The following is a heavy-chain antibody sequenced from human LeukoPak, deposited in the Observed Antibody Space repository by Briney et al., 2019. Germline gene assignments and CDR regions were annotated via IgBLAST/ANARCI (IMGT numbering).Heavy chain of an antibody. J-gene: IGHJ2*01. D-gene: IGHD3-16*02. CDR2: MNPNSGNT. CDR1: GYTFTGYY. Sequence: ASVKVSCKASGYTFTGYYMHWVRQAPGQGLEWMGWMNPNSGNTGYAQKFQGRVTITRNTSISTAYMELSSLRSEDTAVYYCARALPPFMITFGGVIETPEVFDLWGRGTLVTVSS. CDR3: ARALPPFMITFGGVIETPEVFDL. V-gene: IGHV1-8*03.